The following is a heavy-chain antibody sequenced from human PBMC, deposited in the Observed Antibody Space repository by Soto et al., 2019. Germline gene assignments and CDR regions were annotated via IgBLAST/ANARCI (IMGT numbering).Heavy chain of an antibody. Sequence: SETLSLTCTVSGGSINNYYWTWIRQPPGKGLEWIAYIYYTGTTKYNPSLKSRVTISVDTSKNQFSLKLNSVTPGDTAIYYCARIFPHGYSDYWGQGILVTVSS. D-gene: IGHD6-25*01. J-gene: IGHJ4*02. CDR1: GGSINNYY. CDR2: IYYTGTT. V-gene: IGHV4-59*01. CDR3: ARIFPHGYSDY.